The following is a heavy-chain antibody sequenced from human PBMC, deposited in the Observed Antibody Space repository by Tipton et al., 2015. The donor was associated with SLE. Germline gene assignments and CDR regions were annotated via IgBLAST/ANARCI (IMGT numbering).Heavy chain of an antibody. CDR2: IYPGDSDT. CDR1: GYSFTSYW. D-gene: IGHD3-3*01. V-gene: IGHV5-51*01. CDR3: ARQRDPITIFGVVIILDAFDI. Sequence: QSGAEVKKPGESLKISCKGSGYSFTSYWIGWVRQMPGKSLEWMGIIYPGDSDTRYSPSFQGQVTISADKSISTAYLQWSSLKASDTAMYYCARQRDPITIFGVVIILDAFDIWGQGTMVTVSS. J-gene: IGHJ3*02.